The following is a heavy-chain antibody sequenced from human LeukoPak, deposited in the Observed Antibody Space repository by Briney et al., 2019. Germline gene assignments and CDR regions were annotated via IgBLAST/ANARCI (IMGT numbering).Heavy chain of an antibody. V-gene: IGHV4-38-2*01. Sequence: SETLSLTCAVSGYSISNGYYWVWIRQPPGRGLEWIGSLYHSDSAYYNTSLRSRGCMSVDTSKNQFSLTLSFVTAADTAVYYCARQHDSYYYYYIDVWGSGTTVTVSS. J-gene: IGHJ6*03. CDR1: GYSISNGYY. CDR2: LYHSDSA. CDR3: ARQHDSYYYYYIDV.